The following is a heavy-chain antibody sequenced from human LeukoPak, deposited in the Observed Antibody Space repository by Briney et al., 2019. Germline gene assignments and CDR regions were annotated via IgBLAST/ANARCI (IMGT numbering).Heavy chain of an antibody. V-gene: IGHV3-23*01. J-gene: IGHJ4*02. CDR3: ARNGRNGYEDDY. D-gene: IGHD5-12*01. CDR2: ISGSGGST. Sequence: PGGSLRLSCAASGFTFSSYAMSWVRQAPGKGLEWVSAISGSGGSTYYADSVKGRFTISRDNSKNSLFLQMNSLRAEDTAVYYCARNGRNGYEDDYWGQGTLVTVSS. CDR1: GFTFSSYA.